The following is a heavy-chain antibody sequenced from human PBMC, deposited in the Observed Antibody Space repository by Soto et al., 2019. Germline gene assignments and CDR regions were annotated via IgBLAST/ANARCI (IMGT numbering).Heavy chain of an antibody. J-gene: IGHJ4*02. CDR2: IYSGGTT. D-gene: IGHD6-13*01. CDR1: GFTVSSNY. CDR3: AKDRTAGGKIFDY. Sequence: GGFLRLSCAASGFTVSSNYMSWVRQAPGKGLEWVSVIYSGGTTYYADSVKGRFTISRDNSKNTLTLQMNSLSAEDTAVYYCAKDRTAGGKIFDYWGQGTPVTVSS. V-gene: IGHV3-66*01.